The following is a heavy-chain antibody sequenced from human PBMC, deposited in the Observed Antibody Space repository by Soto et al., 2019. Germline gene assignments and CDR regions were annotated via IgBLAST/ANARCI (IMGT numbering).Heavy chain of an antibody. CDR3: ARIVACSTTTCCFSSRLHVRGDYYYYGLDV. CDR2: ISAYNGNS. CDR1: AYTFTSYG. J-gene: IGHJ6*02. V-gene: IGHV1-18*04. D-gene: IGHD2-2*01. Sequence: ASVKVSCKASAYTFTSYGITWVRQAPGQGLEWVGWISAYNGNSNYAQKYEGRVTMTTDTSTSTAYMELSSLRSDDTAVYYCARIVACSTTTCCFSSRLHVRGDYYYYGLDVWG.